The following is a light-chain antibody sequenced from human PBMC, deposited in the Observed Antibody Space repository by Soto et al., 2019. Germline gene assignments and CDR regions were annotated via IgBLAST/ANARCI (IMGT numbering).Light chain of an antibody. CDR1: QSVSNTY. J-gene: IGKJ1*01. Sequence: VVLTQSPGTLSFSPGERATLSCRASQSVSNTYVAWYQHIPGQTPRLLIYGASSRATGIPDRFSGSGSGTDFTLTISRLEPEDFAVYYCKQYGSSTWPFGLGPKVDXK. V-gene: IGKV3-20*01. CDR3: KQYGSSTWP. CDR2: GAS.